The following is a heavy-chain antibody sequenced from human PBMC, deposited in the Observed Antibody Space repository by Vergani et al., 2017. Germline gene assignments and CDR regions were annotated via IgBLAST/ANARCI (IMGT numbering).Heavy chain of an antibody. V-gene: IGHV1-46*01. Sequence: QVPLVQSGAEVKKPGASVKVSCKASGYTFTSYYMHWVRQAPGQGLEWMGIINPSGGSTSYAQKFQGRVTMTRDTSTSTVYMELSSLRSEDTAVYYCARDQSVAGTGNWFDPWGQGTLVTVSS. CDR3: ARDQSVAGTGNWFDP. D-gene: IGHD6-19*01. J-gene: IGHJ5*02. CDR1: GYTFTSYY. CDR2: INPSGGST.